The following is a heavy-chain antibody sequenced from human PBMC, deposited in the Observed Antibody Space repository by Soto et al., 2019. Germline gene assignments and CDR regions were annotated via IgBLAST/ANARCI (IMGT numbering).Heavy chain of an antibody. CDR1: GFTFSSYT. J-gene: IGHJ4*02. Sequence: GGSLRLSCAASGFTFSSYTMNWVRQAPGKGLEWVSAISGSAVTTYYADSVRGRFTVSRDNSKNTLYLQMNSLRAEDTAVYYCAKDLYGGNSGCVYWGQGTLVTVSS. V-gene: IGHV3-23*01. CDR3: AKDLYGGNSGCVY. D-gene: IGHD4-17*01. CDR2: ISGSAVTT.